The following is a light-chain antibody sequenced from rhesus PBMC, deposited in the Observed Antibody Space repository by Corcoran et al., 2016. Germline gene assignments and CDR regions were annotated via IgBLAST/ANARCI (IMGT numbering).Light chain of an antibody. CDR2: RAS. CDR3: QQGYSYPLT. J-gene: IGKJ4*01. CDR1: QSLSNY. V-gene: IGKV1S9*01. Sequence: DIQMTQSPSSLSASVGDRVTITCQARQSLSNYLNWYQQQPGKIPKLLINRASSLQSGIPSRFSGIGSGTDFTLTISSLQPEDFATYYCQQGYSYPLTFGGGTKGELK.